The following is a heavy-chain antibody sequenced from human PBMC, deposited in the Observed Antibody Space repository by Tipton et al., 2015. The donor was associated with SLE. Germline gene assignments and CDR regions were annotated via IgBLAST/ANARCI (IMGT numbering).Heavy chain of an antibody. V-gene: IGHV4-34*01. CDR3: ARSTMVRGVINYAFDI. D-gene: IGHD3-10*01. CDR1: GGSFSGYY. CDR2: INHSGST. Sequence: TLSLTCAVYGGSFSGYYWSWIRQPPGKGLEWIGEINHSGSTNYNPSLKSRVTISVDTSKNQFSLKLSSVTAADTAVYYCARSTMVRGVINYAFDIWGQGTMVTASS. J-gene: IGHJ3*02.